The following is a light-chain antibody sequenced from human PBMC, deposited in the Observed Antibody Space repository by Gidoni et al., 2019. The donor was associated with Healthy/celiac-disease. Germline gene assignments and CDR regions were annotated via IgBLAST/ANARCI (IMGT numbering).Light chain of an antibody. J-gene: IGLJ2*01. V-gene: IGLV2-14*03. Sequence: QSALTQPASVSWSPVQSITIPCTGTSSDVGGYNSVSWYQQHPGKAPKLMIYDVSNRPSGVSNRFSGSKSGNTASLTISGLQAEDEADYDGSSYAGSSTVVVFGGGTKLTVL. CDR2: DVS. CDR1: SSDVGGYNS. CDR3: SSYAGSSTVVV.